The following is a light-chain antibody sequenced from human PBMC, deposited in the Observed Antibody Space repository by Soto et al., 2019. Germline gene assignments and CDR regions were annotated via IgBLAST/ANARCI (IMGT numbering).Light chain of an antibody. CDR3: QYDSS. J-gene: IGKJ2*01. Sequence: DIQMTQSPSTLSASVGDRVTITCRASQSVSILLAWYQQKPGKAPRLLIYDAASLKTGVPSRFSGSGSGTNFTLTISSLQPDDFATYYCQYDSSFGQGTKVDI. CDR1: QSVSIL. V-gene: IGKV1-5*01. CDR2: DAA.